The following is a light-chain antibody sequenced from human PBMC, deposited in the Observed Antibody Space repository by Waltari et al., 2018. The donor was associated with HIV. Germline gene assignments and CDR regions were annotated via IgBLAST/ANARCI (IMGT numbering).Light chain of an antibody. CDR3: NSRDSSGHWF. V-gene: IGLV3-19*01. CDR1: SVRNYY. CDR2: GEN. Sequence: SSELAQDPAVSVALGQTVRTPCSGDSVRNYYASRYQQKPGQAPVLVVYGENNRPSGIPDRFSGSRSGNTASLTIAGAQTEDEADYYCNSRDSSGHWFFGGGTKVTVL. J-gene: IGLJ3*02.